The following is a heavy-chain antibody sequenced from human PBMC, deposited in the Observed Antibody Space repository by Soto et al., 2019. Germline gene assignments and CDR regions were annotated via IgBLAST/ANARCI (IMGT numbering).Heavy chain of an antibody. CDR2: IYYSGST. D-gene: IGHD3-9*01. J-gene: IGHJ4*02. V-gene: IGHV4-59*08. CDR1: GGSISSYY. CDR3: ASSTYYDILTGYVFDY. Sequence: PSETLSLTCTVSGGSISSYYWSWIRQPPGKGLEWIGYIYYSGSTNYNPSLKSRVTISVDTSKNQFSLKLSSVTAADTAVYYCASSTYYDILTGYVFDYWGQGTLVTVSS.